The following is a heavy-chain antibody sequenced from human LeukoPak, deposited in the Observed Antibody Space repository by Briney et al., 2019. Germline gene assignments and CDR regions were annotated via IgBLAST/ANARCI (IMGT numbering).Heavy chain of an antibody. CDR2: ISTSGSTT. J-gene: IGHJ4*02. D-gene: IGHD3-10*02. CDR1: GFTFSSYG. V-gene: IGHV3-48*04. Sequence: PGGSLRLSCAASGFTFSSYGVHWVRQAPGKGLEWVSCISTSGSTTYYADSVKGRFTISRDNAKNSLFLQMNTLTAEDTAVYYCARGALHVFDYWGQGTPVTVSS. CDR3: ARGALHVFDY.